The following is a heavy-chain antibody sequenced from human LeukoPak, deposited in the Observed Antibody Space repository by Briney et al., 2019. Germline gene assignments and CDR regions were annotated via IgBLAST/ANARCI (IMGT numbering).Heavy chain of an antibody. V-gene: IGHV4-34*01. CDR3: ARGGLRYFDWLSV. CDR2: INHSGST. D-gene: IGHD3-9*01. J-gene: IGHJ4*02. CDR1: GGSFSGYY. Sequence: SETLSHTCAVYGGSFSGYYWSWLRQPPGKGLEWIGEINHSGSTNYNPSLKSRVTISVDTSKNQFSLKLSSVTAADTAVYYCARGGLRYFDWLSVWGQGTLVTVSS.